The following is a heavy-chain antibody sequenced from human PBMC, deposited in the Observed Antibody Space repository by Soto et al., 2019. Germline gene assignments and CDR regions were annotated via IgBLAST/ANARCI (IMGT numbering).Heavy chain of an antibody. V-gene: IGHV4-4*07. CDR3: VRDGTKTLRDWFDP. Sequence: SETLSLTCTFSGASISGYYWSWIRKSAGKGLEWIGRIYATGTTDYNPSLKSRVMMSVDTSKKQFSLKLRSVTAADTAVYYCVRDGTKTLRDWFDPWGQGISVTVSS. CDR2: IYATGTT. J-gene: IGHJ5*02. CDR1: GASISGYY. D-gene: IGHD1-1*01.